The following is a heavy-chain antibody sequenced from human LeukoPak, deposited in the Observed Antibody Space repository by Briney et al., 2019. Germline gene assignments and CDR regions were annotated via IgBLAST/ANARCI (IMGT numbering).Heavy chain of an antibody. D-gene: IGHD2-2*01. Sequence: GGSLRLSCAASGFTFNSYAMSWVRQAPGKGLKWVSGISGGGGSTYYTDSVRGRFTISRDNSKNTLYLQMNSVRAEDTAVYYCGRVDLPADLYYYMDVWGKGTTVTV. CDR1: GFTFNSYA. CDR2: ISGGGGST. J-gene: IGHJ6*03. V-gene: IGHV3-23*01. CDR3: GRVDLPADLYYYMDV.